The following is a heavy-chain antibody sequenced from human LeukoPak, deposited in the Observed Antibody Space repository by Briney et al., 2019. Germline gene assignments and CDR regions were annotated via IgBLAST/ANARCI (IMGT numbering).Heavy chain of an antibody. D-gene: IGHD6-13*01. CDR3: AREDGYSSSWYSDY. V-gene: IGHV3-11*05. J-gene: IGHJ4*02. CDR1: GFTFSDYY. Sequence: GGSLRLSCAASGFTFSDYYMSWTRQAPGKGLEWVSDISSTSIYTNYADSVKGRFTISRGNAKNSLYLQMNSLRAEDTAVYYCAREDGYSSSWYSDYWGQGTLVTVSS. CDR2: ISSTSIYT.